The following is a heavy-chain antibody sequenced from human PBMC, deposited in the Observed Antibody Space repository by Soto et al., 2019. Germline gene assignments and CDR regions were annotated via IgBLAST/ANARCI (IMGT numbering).Heavy chain of an antibody. V-gene: IGHV3-30-3*01. J-gene: IGHJ6*02. D-gene: IGHD4-4*01. CDR2: ISYDGSNK. CDR3: ARSYSNYAGVGMDV. Sequence: PGGSLRLSCAASGFTFSSYALQWVRQAPGKGLEWVAVISYDGSNKYYADSVKGRFTISRDNSKNTLYLQMNSLRAEDTAVYYCARSYSNYAGVGMDVWGQGTTVTVSS. CDR1: GFTFSSYA.